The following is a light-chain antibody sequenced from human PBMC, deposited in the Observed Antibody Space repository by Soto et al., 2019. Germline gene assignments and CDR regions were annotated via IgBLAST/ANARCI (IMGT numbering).Light chain of an antibody. Sequence: PGDRATLSCWASQSLRSSYLAWYQRKPGQAPRLLMFGASRRATGIPDRFNGSGSGTDFILTISRLEPEDVAVYYCQQYDDLSALTFGGGTKVE. CDR2: GAS. V-gene: IGKV3-20*01. CDR3: QQYDDLSALT. CDR1: QSLRSSY. J-gene: IGKJ4*01.